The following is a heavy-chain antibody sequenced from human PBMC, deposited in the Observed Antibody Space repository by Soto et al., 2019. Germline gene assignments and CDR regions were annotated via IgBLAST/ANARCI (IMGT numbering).Heavy chain of an antibody. CDR3: GRDWVWIGAHRIAY. CDR2: ISYEGSIE. J-gene: IGHJ4*02. CDR1: GFTFSNYG. V-gene: IGHV3-30*03. Sequence: QVQLVESGGGVVQPGRSRRLSCAASGFTFSNYGMHWVRQAPGKGLDGVAVISYEGSIEYYSESVKGRFTMSRDNSESTVYLQLNSLRTEDTAVYFCGRDWVWIGAHRIAYWGPGTLVTVSS. D-gene: IGHD3-10*01.